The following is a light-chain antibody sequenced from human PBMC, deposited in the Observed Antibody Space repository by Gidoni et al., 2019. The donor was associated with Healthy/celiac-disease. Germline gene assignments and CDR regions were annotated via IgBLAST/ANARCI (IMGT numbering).Light chain of an antibody. Sequence: QSVLTQPPSASGTPGPRVTISCSGSSSNIGSNTVNWYQQLPGTAPKLLISSNNQRPSGVPDRFSGSKSGTSASLAISGLQSEDEADYYCAAWDDSLNGRYVFGTGTKVTVL. CDR1: SSNIGSNT. J-gene: IGLJ1*01. CDR2: SNN. V-gene: IGLV1-44*01. CDR3: AAWDDSLNGRYV.